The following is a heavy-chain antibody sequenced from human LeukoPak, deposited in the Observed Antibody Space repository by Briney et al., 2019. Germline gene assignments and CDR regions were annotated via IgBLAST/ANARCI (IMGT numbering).Heavy chain of an antibody. CDR1: GFTFSSYA. J-gene: IGHJ2*01. V-gene: IGHV3-30*04. CDR3: ARVVHGIDWYFDL. Sequence: GRSLRLSCAASGFTFSSYAMHWVRQAPGKGLEWVAVISYDGSNKYYADSVKGRFTISRDNSKNTLYLQMNSLRAEDTAVYYCARVVHGIDWYFDLWGRGTVVTVSS. CDR2: ISYDGSNK. D-gene: IGHD1-1*01.